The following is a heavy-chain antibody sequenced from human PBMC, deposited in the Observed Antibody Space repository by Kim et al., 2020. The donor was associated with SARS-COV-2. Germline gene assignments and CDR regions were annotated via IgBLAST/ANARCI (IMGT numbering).Heavy chain of an antibody. CDR3: ARSRSLDY. J-gene: IGHJ4*02. CDR2: KGAT. Sequence: KGATKLAQKFQGRVTLTSDTAASTAYMELSSRGSEDTAVYYCARSRSLDYWGQGTLVTVSS. V-gene: IGHV1-3*01. D-gene: IGHD2-2*01.